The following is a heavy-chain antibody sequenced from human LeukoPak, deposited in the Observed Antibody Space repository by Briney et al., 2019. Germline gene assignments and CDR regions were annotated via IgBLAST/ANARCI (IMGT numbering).Heavy chain of an antibody. D-gene: IGHD3-3*01. CDR1: GFTFSSYS. Sequence: PGGSLRLSCAASGFTFSSYSMNWVRQAPGKGLEWVSSISSSSSTIYYADSVKGRFTISRDNAKNSLYLQMNSLRAEDTAVYYCGGGGGDFWSGRPFDPWGQGTLVTVSS. CDR3: GGGGGDFWSGRPFDP. CDR2: ISSSSSTI. J-gene: IGHJ5*02. V-gene: IGHV3-48*04.